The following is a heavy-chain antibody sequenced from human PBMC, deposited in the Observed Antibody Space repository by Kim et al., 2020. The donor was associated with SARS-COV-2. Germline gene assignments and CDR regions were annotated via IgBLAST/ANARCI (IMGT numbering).Heavy chain of an antibody. J-gene: IGHJ4*02. CDR3: ATDPRGYISTTGTGGNY. D-gene: IGHD6-13*01. Sequence: SVKCRFTISRDNSKNTVYLQMNSLRAEDAAVYYCATDPRGYISTTGTGGNYWGQGTLVTVSS. V-gene: IGHV3-23*01.